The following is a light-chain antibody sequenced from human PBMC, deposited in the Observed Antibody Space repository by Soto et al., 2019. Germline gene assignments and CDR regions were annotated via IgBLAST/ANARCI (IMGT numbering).Light chain of an antibody. J-gene: IGKJ2*01. CDR2: DAS. CDR1: QSISNW. CDR3: QQYNGY. Sequence: DIQMTQSPSTLSASVGDRVTITCRASQSISNWLAWYQQKPGKAPKFLIYDASSLESGVPSRFSGSGSGTEFTLAIGTLQADDFATYYCQQYNGYFGQGTKLEIK. V-gene: IGKV1-5*01.